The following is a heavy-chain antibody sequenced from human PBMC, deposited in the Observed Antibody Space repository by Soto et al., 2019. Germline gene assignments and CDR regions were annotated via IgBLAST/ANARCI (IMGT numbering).Heavy chain of an antibody. Sequence: PGGSLRLSCAASGFTFSSYGMHWVRQAPGKGLEWVAVIWYDGSNKYYADSVKGRFTISRDNSKNTLYLQMNSLRAEDTAVYYCSRDKWNDTRVNYYYYGMDVWGQGTTVTVSS. CDR1: GFTFSSYG. D-gene: IGHD1-20*01. V-gene: IGHV3-33*01. J-gene: IGHJ6*02. CDR3: SRDKWNDTRVNYYYYGMDV. CDR2: IWYDGSNK.